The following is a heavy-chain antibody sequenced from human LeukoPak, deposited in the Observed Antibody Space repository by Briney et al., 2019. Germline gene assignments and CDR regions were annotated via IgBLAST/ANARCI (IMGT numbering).Heavy chain of an antibody. Sequence: SETLSLTCTVSGGSISSSSYYWGWLRQPPGKGLEWIGSIYYSGSTNYNPSLKSRVTISVDTSKNQFSLKLSSVTAADTAVYYCARAPPGDFWSGYYETLYYFDYRGQGTLVTVSS. D-gene: IGHD3-3*01. J-gene: IGHJ4*02. CDR3: ARAPPGDFWSGYYETLYYFDY. CDR1: GGSISSSSYY. CDR2: IYYSGST. V-gene: IGHV4-39*07.